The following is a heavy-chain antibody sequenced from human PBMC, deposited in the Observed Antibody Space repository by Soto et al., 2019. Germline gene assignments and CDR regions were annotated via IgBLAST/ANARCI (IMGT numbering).Heavy chain of an antibody. D-gene: IGHD3-9*01. CDR1: GGSISSSSYY. J-gene: IGHJ4*02. CDR3: ARSIRSSDILTGYYNVMGALLFDY. V-gene: IGHV4-39*01. CDR2: IYYSGST. Sequence: SETLSLTCTVSGGSISSSSYYWGWIRQPPGKGLEWIGSIYYSGSTYYNPSLKSRVTISVDTSKNQFSLKLSSVTAADTAVYYCARSIRSSDILTGYYNVMGALLFDYWGQGTLVTVSS.